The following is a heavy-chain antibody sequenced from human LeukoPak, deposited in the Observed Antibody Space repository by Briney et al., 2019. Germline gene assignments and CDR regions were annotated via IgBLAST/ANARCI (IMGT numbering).Heavy chain of an antibody. CDR1: GGSISSGGYY. Sequence: SETLSLTCTVSGGSISSGGYYWSWIHQHPGKGLEWIGYIYYSGSTYYNPSLKSRVTVSVDTSKNQFSLKLSSVTAADTAVYYCARVLLGATGTTSSVIIDYWGQGTLVTVSS. D-gene: IGHD1-1*01. V-gene: IGHV4-31*03. CDR3: ARVLLGATGTTSSVIIDY. CDR2: IYYSGST. J-gene: IGHJ4*02.